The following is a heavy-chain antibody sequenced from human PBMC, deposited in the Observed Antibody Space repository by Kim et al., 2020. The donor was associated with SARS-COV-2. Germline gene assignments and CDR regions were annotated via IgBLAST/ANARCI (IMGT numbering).Heavy chain of an antibody. CDR2: T. V-gene: IGHV5-10-1*01. D-gene: IGHD3-10*01. Sequence: TTYSPSFQGHVTISADKSISTAYLQWSSLKASDTAMYYCARHRYYYGSGSWGQGTMVTVSS. CDR3: ARHRYYYGSGS. J-gene: IGHJ3*01.